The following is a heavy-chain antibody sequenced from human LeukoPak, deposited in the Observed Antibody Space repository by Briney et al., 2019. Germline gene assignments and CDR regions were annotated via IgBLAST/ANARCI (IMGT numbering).Heavy chain of an antibody. CDR1: GLTFSSYA. CDR2: ISSSSSTI. D-gene: IGHD4-17*01. CDR3: ARDLTSYGDLTDAFDI. Sequence: GGSLRLSCAASGLTFSSYAMHWVRQAPGKGLEWVSYISSSSSTIYYADSVKGRFTISRDNAKNSLYLQMNSLRDEDTAVYYCARDLTSYGDLTDAFDIWGQGTMVTVSS. J-gene: IGHJ3*02. V-gene: IGHV3-48*02.